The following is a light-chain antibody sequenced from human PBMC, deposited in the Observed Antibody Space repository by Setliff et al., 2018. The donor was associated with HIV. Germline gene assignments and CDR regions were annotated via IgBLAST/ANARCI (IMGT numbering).Light chain of an antibody. CDR2: EVN. CDR1: SSNIGSYNL. Sequence: QSALTQPASVSASPGQSITLSCTGTSSNIGSYNLVSWYQQHPGRAPKLIIYEVNKRPSEVSSRFSASKSGNTASLTISELQADDEADYYCCSYTGDRLLFVFGTGTKV. J-gene: IGLJ1*01. CDR3: CSYTGDRLLFV. V-gene: IGLV2-23*02.